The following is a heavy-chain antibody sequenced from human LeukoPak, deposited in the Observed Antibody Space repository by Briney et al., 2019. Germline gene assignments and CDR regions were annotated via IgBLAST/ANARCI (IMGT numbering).Heavy chain of an antibody. CDR2: ISGSGGST. CDR3: AKDQGGGSSSWGYAFDI. V-gene: IGHV3-23*01. CDR1: GFTFSSYA. Sequence: GGSLRLSRAASGFTFSSYAMSWVRQAPGKGLEWVSAISGSGGSTYYADSVKGRFTISRDNSKNTLYLQMNSLRAEDTAVYYCAKDQGGGSSSWGYAFDIWGQGTMVTVSS. D-gene: IGHD6-13*01. J-gene: IGHJ3*02.